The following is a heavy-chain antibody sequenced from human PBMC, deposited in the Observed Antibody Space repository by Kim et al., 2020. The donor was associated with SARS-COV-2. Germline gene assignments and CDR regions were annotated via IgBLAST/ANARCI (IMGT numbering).Heavy chain of an antibody. V-gene: IGHV4-34*01. Sequence: SETLSLTCAVYGGSFSGYYWSWIRQPPGKGLEWIGEINHSGSTNYNPSLKSRVTISVDTSKNQFSLKLSSVTAADTAVYYCASYYYDSSGYYRPFDYWGQGTLVTVSS. D-gene: IGHD3-22*01. J-gene: IGHJ4*02. CDR3: ASYYYDSSGYYRPFDY. CDR2: INHSGST. CDR1: GGSFSGYY.